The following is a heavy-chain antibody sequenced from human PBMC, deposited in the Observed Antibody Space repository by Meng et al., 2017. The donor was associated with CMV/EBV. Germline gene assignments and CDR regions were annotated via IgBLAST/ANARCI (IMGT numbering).Heavy chain of an antibody. CDR1: GFTFSSYG. J-gene: IGHJ3*02. CDR2: IKQDGSEK. V-gene: IGHV3-7*01. Sequence: GGSLRLSCAASGFTFSSYGMHWVRQAPGKGLEWVANIKQDGSEKYYVDSVKGRFTISRDNAKNSLYLQMNSLRAEDTAVYYCARDSQYYDILTGYSRFYAFDIWGQGTMVTVSS. CDR3: ARDSQYYDILTGYSRFYAFDI. D-gene: IGHD3-9*01.